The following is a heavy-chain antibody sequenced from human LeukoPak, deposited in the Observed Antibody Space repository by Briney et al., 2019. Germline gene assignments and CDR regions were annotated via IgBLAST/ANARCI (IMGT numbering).Heavy chain of an antibody. V-gene: IGHV4-30-4*01. CDR1: GGSISSGDYY. CDR2: IYYSAST. D-gene: IGHD2-8*02. Sequence: SQTLSLTCTVSGGSISSGDYYWSWIRQPPGKGLAWIGYIYYSASTYYNPSLKSRVTISVDTSKNQFSLKLSSVTAADTAVYYCARDQPPSGYYYGMDVWGQGTTVTASS. J-gene: IGHJ6*02. CDR3: ARDQPPSGYYYGMDV.